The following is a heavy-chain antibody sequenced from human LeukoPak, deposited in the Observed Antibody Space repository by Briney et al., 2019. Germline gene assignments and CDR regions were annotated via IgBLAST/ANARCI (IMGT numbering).Heavy chain of an antibody. J-gene: IGHJ4*02. CDR1: GFTFSSYA. CDR3: AKTGRYYYDSSGYYYFGY. V-gene: IGHV3-23*01. Sequence: PGGSLRLSCAASGFTFSSYAMSWVRQAPGKGLEWVSAISGSGGSTYYADSVKGRFTISRDNSKNTLYLQMNSLRAEDTAVYYCAKTGRYYYDSSGYYYFGYWGQGTLVTVSS. D-gene: IGHD3-22*01. CDR2: ISGSGGST.